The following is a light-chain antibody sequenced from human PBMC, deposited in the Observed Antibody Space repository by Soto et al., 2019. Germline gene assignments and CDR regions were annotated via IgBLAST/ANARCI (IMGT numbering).Light chain of an antibody. V-gene: IGKV3-15*01. CDR2: GVS. CDR1: QTVSSN. CDR3: QQYNKWPPIT. Sequence: EIVLTQSPGTLSLSPGDRATLSCSASQTVSSNFLAWYQQRPAQAPRLLIYGVSSRATGIPARFSGSGSGTEFTLTISSLQSEDFAVYYCQQYNKWPPITFGQGTRLEIK. J-gene: IGKJ5*01.